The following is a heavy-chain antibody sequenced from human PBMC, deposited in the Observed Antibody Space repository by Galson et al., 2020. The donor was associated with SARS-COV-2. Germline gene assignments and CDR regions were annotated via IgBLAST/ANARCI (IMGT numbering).Heavy chain of an antibody. Sequence: ASVKVSCKASGYTFTSYGISWVRQAPGQGLEWMGWISAYNGNTNYAQKLQGRVTMTTDTSTSTAYMELRSLRSDDTAVYYCVTSLPNTMVRGVIRSYYYYMDVWGKGTTVTISS. D-gene: IGHD3-10*01. J-gene: IGHJ6*03. CDR3: VTSLPNTMVRGVIRSYYYYMDV. V-gene: IGHV1-18*01. CDR1: GYTFTSYG. CDR2: ISAYNGNT.